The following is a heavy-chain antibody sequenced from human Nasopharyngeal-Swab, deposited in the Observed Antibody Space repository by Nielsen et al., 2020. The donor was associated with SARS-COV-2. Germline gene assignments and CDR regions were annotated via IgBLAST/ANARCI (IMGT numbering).Heavy chain of an antibody. CDR2: INTNTGNP. V-gene: IGHV7-4-1*02. J-gene: IGHJ5*02. CDR1: GYTFTSYA. CDR3: AREPRSGGPGWFDP. Sequence: VKVSCKASGYTFTSYAMNWVRQAPGQGLEWMGWINTNTGNPTYAQGFTGRFVFSLDTSVSTAYLQISSLKAEDTAVYYCAREPRSGGPGWFDPWGQGALVTVSS. D-gene: IGHD2-15*01.